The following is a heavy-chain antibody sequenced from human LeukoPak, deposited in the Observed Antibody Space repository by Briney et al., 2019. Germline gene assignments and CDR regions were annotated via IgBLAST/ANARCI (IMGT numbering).Heavy chain of an antibody. CDR3: ARLPGIAVAGTGPYFDY. CDR2: ISSSSSYI. CDR1: GFTFSSYS. D-gene: IGHD6-19*01. J-gene: IGHJ4*02. Sequence: GSLRLSCAASGFTFSSYSMNWVRQAPGKGLEWASSISSSSSYIYYADSVKGRFTISRDNAKNSLYLQMNSLRAEDTAVYYCARLPGIAVAGTGPYFDYWGQGTLVTVSS. V-gene: IGHV3-21*01.